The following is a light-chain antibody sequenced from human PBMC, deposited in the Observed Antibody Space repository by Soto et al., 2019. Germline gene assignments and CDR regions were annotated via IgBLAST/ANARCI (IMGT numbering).Light chain of an antibody. Sequence: QSALTQPPSVSGSPGQSVTISCTRTSSDIGSYNRVSWYQQSPGTAPKLMIYEVSHRPSGVPDRFSGSKSGNTASLTISGLQAEDEADYYCNSYTSTSTPVVFGGGTKLTVL. V-gene: IGLV2-18*02. CDR3: NSYTSTSTPVV. CDR2: EVS. CDR1: SSDIGSYNR. J-gene: IGLJ2*01.